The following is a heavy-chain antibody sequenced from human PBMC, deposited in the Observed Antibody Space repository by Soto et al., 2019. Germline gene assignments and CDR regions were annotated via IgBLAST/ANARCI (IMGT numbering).Heavy chain of an antibody. D-gene: IGHD3-22*01. CDR1: GGSISSYY. V-gene: IGHV4-4*07. CDR2: IYTSGST. CDR3: ARYHYDSSGYYSWFDP. J-gene: IGHJ5*02. Sequence: SETLSLTCTVSGGSISSYYWSWIRQPAGKGLEWIGRIYTSGSTNYNPSLKSRVTMSVDTSKNQFSLKLSSVTAADTAVYYCARYHYDSSGYYSWFDPWGQGTLVTVSS.